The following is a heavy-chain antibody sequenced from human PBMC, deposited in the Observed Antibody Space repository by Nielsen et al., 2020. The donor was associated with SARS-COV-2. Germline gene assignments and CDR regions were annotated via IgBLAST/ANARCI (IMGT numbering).Heavy chain of an antibody. D-gene: IGHD1-14*01. J-gene: IGHJ6*02. CDR3: ARDPDPDDYYGMDV. V-gene: IGHV3-53*01. CDR1: GFTVSSNY. CDR2: IYSGGST. Sequence: GESLKISCAASGFTVSSNYMSWVRQAPGKGLEWVSVIYSGGSTYYADSVKGRFTISRDNSKNTLYLQMNSLRAEDTAVYYCARDPDPDDYYGMDVWGQGTTVTVSS.